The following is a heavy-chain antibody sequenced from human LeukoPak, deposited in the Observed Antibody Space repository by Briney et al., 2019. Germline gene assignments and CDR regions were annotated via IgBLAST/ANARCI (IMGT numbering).Heavy chain of an antibody. CDR2: IYYSGIT. D-gene: IGHD7-27*01. Sequence: SETLSLTCTVSGDSISSGNYYWGWIRQPPGKGLEWIATIYYSGITYYTSSLKTPVTISIDTSTNQFSLRLSSVTAADTAVYYCARISSNWGYWYFDRWGRGTLLSVSS. CDR1: GDSISSGNYY. V-gene: IGHV4-39*07. CDR3: ARISSNWGYWYFDR. J-gene: IGHJ2*01.